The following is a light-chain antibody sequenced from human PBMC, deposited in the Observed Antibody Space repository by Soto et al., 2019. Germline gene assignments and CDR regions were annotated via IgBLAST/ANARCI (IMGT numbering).Light chain of an antibody. J-gene: IGKJ1*01. CDR3: QQYGSSSWT. Sequence: EIVLTQSPGTLSLSPGERATLSCRYSQSVSSSYLAWYQQKPGQAPRLLIYGTSSRATAIPDRFSGSGSGTDFTLTISRLEPEDFAVYYCQQYGSSSWTFGQGTKVDIK. CDR1: QSVSSSY. V-gene: IGKV3-20*01. CDR2: GTS.